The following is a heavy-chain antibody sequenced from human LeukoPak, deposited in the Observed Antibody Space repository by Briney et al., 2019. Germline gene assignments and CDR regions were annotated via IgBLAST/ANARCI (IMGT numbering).Heavy chain of an antibody. J-gene: IGHJ6*02. D-gene: IGHD4-17*01. CDR1: GFTFSSYW. V-gene: IGHV3-74*01. CDR3: ARGAVTTMYYYYGMDV. CDR2: INSDGSST. Sequence: PGGSLRLSCAASGFTFSSYWMHWVRQAPGKGLAWVSRINSDGSSTSYADSVKGRFTISRDNAKNTLYLQMNSLRAEDTAVYYCARGAVTTMYYYYGMDVWGQGTTVTVSS.